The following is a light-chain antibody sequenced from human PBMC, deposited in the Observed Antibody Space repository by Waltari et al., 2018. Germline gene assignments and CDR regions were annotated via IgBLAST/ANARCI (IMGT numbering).Light chain of an antibody. CDR3: QQADSFPLT. CDR1: QGINNW. Sequence: DIQMTQSPSSLSASVGDRVTMTCRASQGINNWLAWYQQVPGRAPKLLIYSASSLQSGVPSRFSGSGSGTNFTLTITSLQPEDFATYYCQQADSFPLTFGGGTRLDI. V-gene: IGKV1-12*01. J-gene: IGKJ5*01. CDR2: SAS.